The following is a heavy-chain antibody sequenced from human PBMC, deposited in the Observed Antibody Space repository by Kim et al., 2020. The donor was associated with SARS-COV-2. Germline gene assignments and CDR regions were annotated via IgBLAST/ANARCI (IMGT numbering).Heavy chain of an antibody. CDR3: ARSIAAAGTYTYYYGMDV. CDR1: GGSISSYY. D-gene: IGHD6-13*01. Sequence: SETLSLTCTVSGGSISSYYWSWIRQPPGKGLDWFGYIYYSGSTTYNPSLKSRVTISEATTKNEFPLKLRSVSAAETAPYYTARSIAAAGTYTYYYGMDV. J-gene: IGHJ6*01. CDR2: IYYSGST. V-gene: IGHV4-59*08.